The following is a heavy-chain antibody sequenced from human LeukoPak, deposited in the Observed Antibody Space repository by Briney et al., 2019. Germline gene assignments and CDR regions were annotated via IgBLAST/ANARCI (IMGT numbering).Heavy chain of an antibody. V-gene: IGHV4-34*01. Sequence: PSETLSLTCAVYGGSFSGYYWSWIRQPPGKGLEWIGEINHSGSTNYNPSLKSRVTISVDTSKNQFSLKLSSVTAADTAVYYCARHQKRRITIFGVVTGYYFDYWGQGTLVTVSS. CDR3: ARHQKRRITIFGVVTGYYFDY. CDR1: GGSFSGYY. J-gene: IGHJ4*02. CDR2: INHSGST. D-gene: IGHD3-3*01.